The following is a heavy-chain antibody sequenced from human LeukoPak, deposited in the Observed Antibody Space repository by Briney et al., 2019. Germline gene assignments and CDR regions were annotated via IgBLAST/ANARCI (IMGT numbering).Heavy chain of an antibody. D-gene: IGHD3-9*01. J-gene: IGHJ4*02. CDR3: AREGRYFDWLLFDY. V-gene: IGHV1-3*01. CDR2: INAGNGNT. CDR1: GYTFTSYA. Sequence: ASVKVSFKASGYTFTSYAMHWVRQAPGQRLEWMGWINAGNGNTKYSQKFQGRVTITRDTSASTAYMELSSLRSEDTAVYYCAREGRYFDWLLFDYWGQGTLVTVFS.